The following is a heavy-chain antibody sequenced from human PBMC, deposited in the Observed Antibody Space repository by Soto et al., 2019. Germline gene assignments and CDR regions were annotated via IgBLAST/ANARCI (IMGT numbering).Heavy chain of an antibody. CDR1: GGSISSYY. D-gene: IGHD6-19*01. CDR3: ARHDGFSSGWIFDY. CDR2: IYDSGTA. J-gene: IGHJ4*01. Sequence: SETLSLTCTVSGGSISSYYWSWIRQPPGKGLEWIGHIYDSGTANYNPSLKSRVTISVDTSKNQLSLKLRSVTAADTAVYYCARHDGFSSGWIFDYWGHGTLVTVSS. V-gene: IGHV4-59*08.